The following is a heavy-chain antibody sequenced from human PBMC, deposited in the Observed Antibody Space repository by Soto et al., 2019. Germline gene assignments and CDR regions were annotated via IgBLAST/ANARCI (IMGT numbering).Heavy chain of an antibody. Sequence: QVQLVESGGGVVQPGRSLRLSCAASGFTFSSYGMHWVRQAPGKGLEWVAVIWYDGSNKYYADSVKGRFTISRDHSKSTLYLQMNSLRAEDTAVYYCARGIIAARRIYYVDVWGKGTTVTVSS. V-gene: IGHV3-33*01. CDR1: GFTFSSYG. J-gene: IGHJ6*03. D-gene: IGHD6-25*01. CDR2: IWYDGSNK. CDR3: ARGIIAARRIYYVDV.